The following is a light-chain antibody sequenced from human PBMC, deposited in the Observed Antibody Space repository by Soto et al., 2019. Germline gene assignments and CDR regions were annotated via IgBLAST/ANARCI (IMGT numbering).Light chain of an antibody. CDR1: SSNIGSNT. CDR3: AAGDDSLNGVV. CDR2: RNN. J-gene: IGLJ2*01. Sequence: QSVLTQPPSASGTPGQRVNISCSGSSSNIGSNTVNWYQQLPGTAPKLLIYRNNQRPSGVPDRFSGSKSGTSASLAISGLQSEDEADYYCAAGDDSLNGVVFGGGTKLTVL. V-gene: IGLV1-44*01.